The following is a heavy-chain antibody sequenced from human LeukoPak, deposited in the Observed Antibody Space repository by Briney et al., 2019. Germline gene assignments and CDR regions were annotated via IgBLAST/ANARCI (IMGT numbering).Heavy chain of an antibody. J-gene: IGHJ4*02. V-gene: IGHV3-48*02. CDR2: INTDSSFK. Sequence: PGGSLRLSCAAPGFTFSAYNLNWVRQAPGKGLEWVSFINTDSSFKAYRDSVKGRFSISRDNAKNSLHLQMNSLRDEDTAVYYCATRRGDGYCSNWGQGTTVTVSS. CDR1: GFTFSAYN. D-gene: IGHD2-21*02. CDR3: ATRRGDGYCSN.